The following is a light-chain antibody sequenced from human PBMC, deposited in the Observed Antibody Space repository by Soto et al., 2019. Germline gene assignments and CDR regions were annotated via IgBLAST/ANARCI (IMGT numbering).Light chain of an antibody. V-gene: IGKV1-5*03. CDR1: QSISSW. Sequence: DIQITQSPSSLFSSVGERFTITCRASQSISSWLAWYQQKPGKAPKLLIYKASSLESGVPSRFSGSGSGTEFTLTISSLQPDDFATYYCQQYNSYSTFGQGTKVDTK. CDR3: QQYNSYST. CDR2: KAS. J-gene: IGKJ1*01.